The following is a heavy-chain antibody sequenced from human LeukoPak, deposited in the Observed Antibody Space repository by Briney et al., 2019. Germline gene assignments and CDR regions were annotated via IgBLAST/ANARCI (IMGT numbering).Heavy chain of an antibody. D-gene: IGHD2-2*01. CDR1: GGSISSSTYY. Sequence: SETLSLTCTVSGGSISSSTYYWGWIRQPPGKGLEWIGSIYYSGSTYYNPSLKSRVTISVDTSKNQFSLKLSSVTAADTAVYYCARAGIVVVPAASWFDPWGQGTLVTVSS. CDR3: ARAGIVVVPAASWFDP. V-gene: IGHV4-39*07. J-gene: IGHJ5*02. CDR2: IYYSGST.